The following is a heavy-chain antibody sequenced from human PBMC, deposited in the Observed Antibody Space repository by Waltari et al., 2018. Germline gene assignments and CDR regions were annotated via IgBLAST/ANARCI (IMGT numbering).Heavy chain of an antibody. D-gene: IGHD5-12*01. CDR2: IXIGGSXL. CDR3: XRDESGDVDFDX. Sequence: EVQXVXSGGXLVQPGGSLXLSCAASGFIFSAYEMNWVRQAPXKGLEXLSFIXIGGSXLFYADSVKGXFTIYRDDAENSVYLQMXSLRVEDTXVXYCXRDESGDVDFDXWGQGTLVTVSS. J-gene: IGHJ4*02. CDR1: GFIFSAYE. V-gene: IGHV3-48*03.